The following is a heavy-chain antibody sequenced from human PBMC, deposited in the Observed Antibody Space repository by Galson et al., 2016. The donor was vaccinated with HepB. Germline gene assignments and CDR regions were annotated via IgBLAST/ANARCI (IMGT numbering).Heavy chain of an antibody. CDR2: IKQDGSEK. Sequence: SLRLSCAASGFTFSSYSMTWVRQAPGKGLEWVANIKQDGSEKYYVDSVKGRFTLSRDNAKNSLYLQMNSLRGEDTAVYYCARGRGVDVWGQGTTVTVSS. V-gene: IGHV3-7*03. CDR1: GFTFSSYS. J-gene: IGHJ6*02. CDR3: ARGRGVDV.